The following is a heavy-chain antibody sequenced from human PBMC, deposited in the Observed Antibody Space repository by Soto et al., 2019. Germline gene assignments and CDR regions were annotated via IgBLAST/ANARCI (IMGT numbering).Heavy chain of an antibody. CDR2: INHSGST. CDR1: FTSYY. CDR3: ARVGSGSYYKKTFDY. Sequence: FTSYYLHWVRQAPGQGLEWMGIINHSGSTNYNPSLKSRVTISVDTSKNQFSLKLSSVTAADTAVYYCARVGSGSYYKKTFDYWGQGTLVTVSS. D-gene: IGHD3-10*01. V-gene: IGHV4-34*01. J-gene: IGHJ4*02.